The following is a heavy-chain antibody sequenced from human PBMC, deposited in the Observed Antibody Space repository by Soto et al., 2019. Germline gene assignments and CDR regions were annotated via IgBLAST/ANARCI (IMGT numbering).Heavy chain of an antibody. V-gene: IGHV1-46*01. D-gene: IGHD2-21*02. J-gene: IGHJ6*02. CDR2: IKPSGGST. Sequence: QVQLVQSGAEVKKPGASVKVSCKASGYTFTSYYLHWVRQAPGLGLEWMGVIKPSGGSTSYAQKFQGRVAMTRDTSTSTVYMELSSLRFEDTAVYYFARAPDCLDVWGQGNTVTVSS. CDR3: ARAPDCLDV. CDR1: GYTFTSYY.